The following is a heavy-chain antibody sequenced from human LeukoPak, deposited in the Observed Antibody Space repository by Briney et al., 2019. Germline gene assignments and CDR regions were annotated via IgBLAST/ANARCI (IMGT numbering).Heavy chain of an antibody. Sequence: GGSLRLSCAASGFTFGDYYMSWIRQAPGKGLEWVSYISSSGSTIYYADSVKGRFTISRDNAKNSLYLQMNSLRAEDTAVYYCARVAEWELRGYFDYWGQGTLVTVSS. J-gene: IGHJ4*02. D-gene: IGHD1-26*01. V-gene: IGHV3-11*01. CDR1: GFTFGDYY. CDR3: ARVAEWELRGYFDY. CDR2: ISSSGSTI.